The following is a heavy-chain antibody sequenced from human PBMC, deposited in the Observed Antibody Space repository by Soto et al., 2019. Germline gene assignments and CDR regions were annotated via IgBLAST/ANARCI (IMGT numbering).Heavy chain of an antibody. Sequence: QVQLQESGPELVKPSQTLSLTCTVSGGSISSGGYYWSWIRQHPGKGLEWIGYIYYSGSTYYNPSLQSRVTISVDTSKNQFSLKLSSVTAADTAVYYCARGGRRSPGMDVWGQGTTVTVAS. J-gene: IGHJ6*02. CDR1: GGSISSGGYY. V-gene: IGHV4-31*03. CDR2: IYYSGST. CDR3: ARGGRRSPGMDV.